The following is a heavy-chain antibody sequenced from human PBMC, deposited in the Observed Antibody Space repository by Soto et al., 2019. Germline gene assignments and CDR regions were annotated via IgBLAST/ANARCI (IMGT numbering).Heavy chain of an antibody. J-gene: IGHJ3*02. D-gene: IGHD3-22*01. V-gene: IGHV3-33*01. CDR3: ARDIHYDSSDSAFNI. CDR1: GFTFSSYG. CDR2: IWTDGSNK. Sequence: GGSLRLSCAASGFTFSSYGMHWVRQAPGKGLEWVAVIWTDGSNKFYADSVKGRFTISRDNSKNTVFLQMDSLRAEDTAVYYCARDIHYDSSDSAFNIWGQGTMVTVSS.